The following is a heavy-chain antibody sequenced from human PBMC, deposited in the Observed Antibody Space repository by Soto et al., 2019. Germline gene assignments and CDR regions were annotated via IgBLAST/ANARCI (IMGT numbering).Heavy chain of an antibody. Sequence: QVQLVQSGAEVKKPGSSVKVSCKASGGTFSSYAISWVRQAPGQGLEWMGGIIPIFGTANYAQKFQGRVTITAAESTSTAYMELRSLRSEDTAVYYCARGGVGATGGYYYYGMDVWGQGTTVTVSS. J-gene: IGHJ6*02. D-gene: IGHD1-26*01. CDR1: GGTFSSYA. V-gene: IGHV1-69*01. CDR3: ARGGVGATGGYYYYGMDV. CDR2: IIPIFGTA.